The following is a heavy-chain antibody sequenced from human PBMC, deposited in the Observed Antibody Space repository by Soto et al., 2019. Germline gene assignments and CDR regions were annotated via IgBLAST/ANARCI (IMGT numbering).Heavy chain of an antibody. CDR2: VYYSGST. D-gene: IGHD3-16*01. CDR3: ASGGWTSDY. V-gene: IGHV4-59*01. J-gene: IGHJ4*02. Sequence: QVQLQESGPGLVKPSETLSLTCTVSGGAITNYYWSWLRQPPGKGLEWIGYVYYSGSTNYNPSLKSRVTISVDTSKNHSSLKLSSVTAADTAVYDCASGGWTSDYWGQGTLVTVSS. CDR1: GGAITNYY.